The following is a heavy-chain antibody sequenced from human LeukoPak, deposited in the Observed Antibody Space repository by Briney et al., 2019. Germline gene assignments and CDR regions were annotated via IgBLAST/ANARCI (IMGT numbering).Heavy chain of an antibody. Sequence: GGSLRLSCSASGFTFSSFGMYWVRQAPGKGLEWVAFIRFDGANLYYSESVKGRFTISRDNSKDTLYLQMDSLTTEDTALYYCAKNGAAAAALESWGQGTRVTVAS. CDR3: AKNGAAAAALES. J-gene: IGHJ4*02. CDR1: GFTFSSFG. CDR2: IRFDGANL. D-gene: IGHD6-25*01. V-gene: IGHV3-30*02.